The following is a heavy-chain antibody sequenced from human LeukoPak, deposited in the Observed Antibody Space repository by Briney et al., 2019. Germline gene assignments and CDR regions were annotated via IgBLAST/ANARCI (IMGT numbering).Heavy chain of an antibody. V-gene: IGHV1-2*04. CDR3: ARAHPYGDYGDY. CDR2: INPNSGGT. J-gene: IGHJ4*02. D-gene: IGHD4-17*01. CDR1: GYTFTGYY. Sequence: ASAKVSCKASGYTFTGYYMHWVRQAPGQGLEWMGWINPNSGGTNYAQKFQGWVTMTRDTSISTAYMELSRLRSDDTAVYYCARAHPYGDYGDYWGQGTLVTVSS.